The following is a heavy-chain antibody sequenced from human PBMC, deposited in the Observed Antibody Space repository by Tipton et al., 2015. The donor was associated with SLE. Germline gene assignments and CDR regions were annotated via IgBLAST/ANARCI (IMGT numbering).Heavy chain of an antibody. V-gene: IGHV3-48*03. D-gene: IGHD6-13*01. Sequence: GSLRLSCAASGFTFSSYEMNWVRQAPGKGLEWVSYISSSGSTIYYADSVKGRFTISRDNAKNSLYLQMNSLRAEDTAVYYCARDALTREYSSSWSPGNYYGMDVWGQGTTVTVSS. CDR1: GFTFSSYE. J-gene: IGHJ6*02. CDR3: ARDALTREYSSSWSPGNYYGMDV. CDR2: ISSSGSTI.